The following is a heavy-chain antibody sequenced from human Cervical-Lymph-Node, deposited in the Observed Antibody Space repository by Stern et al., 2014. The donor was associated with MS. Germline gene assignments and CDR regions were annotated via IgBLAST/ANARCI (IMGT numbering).Heavy chain of an antibody. D-gene: IGHD6-13*01. CDR3: ASAYSSSHYYLDY. V-gene: IGHV3-33*01. CDR1: GFSFSRYA. J-gene: IGHJ4*02. Sequence: VQLVESGGGVVQPGGSLRLSCAASGFSFSRYAMHWVRQAPGKGLEWVALIWDEASNPYSAVSVTCRCTISRDKSKNTLCRAVSSLRAGHCIVDYGASAYSSSHYYLDYGGQGPRVPAPS. CDR2: IWDEASNP.